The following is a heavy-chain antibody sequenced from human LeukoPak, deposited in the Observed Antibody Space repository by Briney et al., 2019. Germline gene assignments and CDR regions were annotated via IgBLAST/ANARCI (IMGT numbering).Heavy chain of an antibody. V-gene: IGHV3-21*05. Sequence: GGSLRLSCAASGFTFKSYSMTWVRRAPGKGLEWVSYISSSSSYTKYGDSVKGRFTISRDNAKNSLYLQVNSLRAEDTAVYYCARGTGTTAYFDYWGQGTLVTVSS. CDR3: ARGTGTTAYFDY. J-gene: IGHJ4*02. D-gene: IGHD1-1*01. CDR1: GFTFKSYS. CDR2: ISSSSSYT.